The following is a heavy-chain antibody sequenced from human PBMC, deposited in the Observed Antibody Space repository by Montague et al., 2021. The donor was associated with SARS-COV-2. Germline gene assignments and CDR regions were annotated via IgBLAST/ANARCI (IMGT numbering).Heavy chain of an antibody. D-gene: IGHD6-19*01. CDR2: IYYRGST. J-gene: IGHJ5*02. CDR1: GGSISSNY. V-gene: IGHV4-59*01. CDR3: ARGRQYNWFDA. Sequence: SETLSLTCTVSGGSISSNYWSWIRQPPGKGLELIGYIYYRGSTNYNPSLKSRITMSVDTSKNQFSLKVSSVIAADTAVYYCARGRQYNWFDAWGQGKLVTVSS.